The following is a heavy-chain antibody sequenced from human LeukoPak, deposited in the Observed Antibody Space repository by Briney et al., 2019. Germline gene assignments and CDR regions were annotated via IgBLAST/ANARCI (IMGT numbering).Heavy chain of an antibody. J-gene: IGHJ4*02. Sequence: ASVKVSCKASGYTFTGYYMHWVRQAPGQGLEWMGWINPNSGGTNYAQKFQGRVTMTRDTSISTAYMELSRLRSDDTAVHYCARDMGDVAVAASNYWGQGTLVTVSS. CDR1: GYTFTGYY. CDR2: INPNSGGT. V-gene: IGHV1-2*02. CDR3: ARDMGDVAVAASNY. D-gene: IGHD6-19*01.